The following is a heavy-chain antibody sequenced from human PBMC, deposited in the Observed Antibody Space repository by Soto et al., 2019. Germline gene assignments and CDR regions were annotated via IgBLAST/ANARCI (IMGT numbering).Heavy chain of an antibody. Sequence: GSLRLSCAASGLIFVYAWMNWVLHAPGNWLDWVGRIRSYPSGVTRDYATPVKCRFSISRDDSKNTFCLQMMSLKTDDTTVYYCSADLPGGYRNFFDYWGQGALVTVSS. CDR1: GLIFVYAW. J-gene: IGHJ4*02. CDR3: SADLPGGYRNFFDY. CDR2: IRSYPSGVTR. D-gene: IGHD1-26*01. V-gene: IGHV3-15*07.